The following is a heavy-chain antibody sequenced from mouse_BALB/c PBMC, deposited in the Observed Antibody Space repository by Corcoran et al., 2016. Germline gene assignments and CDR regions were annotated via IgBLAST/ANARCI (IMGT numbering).Heavy chain of an antibody. J-gene: IGHJ4*01. D-gene: IGHD3-1*01. CDR2: INTYTGEP. CDR3: ARNLRQLGLRGAMDY. V-gene: IGHV9-1*02. CDR1: GYTFTNYG. Sequence: QIQLVQSGPELKKPGETVKISCKASGYTFTNYGMNWVKQAPGKGLKWMGWINTYTGEPTYADDFKGRFAFSLETSASTAYLQINNLKNEDMATYFCARNLRQLGLRGAMDYWGQGTSFTVSS.